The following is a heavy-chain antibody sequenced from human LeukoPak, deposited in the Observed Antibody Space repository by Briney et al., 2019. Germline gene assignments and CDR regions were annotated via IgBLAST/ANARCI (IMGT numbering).Heavy chain of an antibody. V-gene: IGHV3-30*01. J-gene: IGHJ6*03. Sequence: GGSLRLSCAASGFSFSNNPMHWVRQAPGRGLEWVAVSSSDGNNEYYADSVKGRFTISRDNSKNTLYLQMNSLRPEDTAVYYCARGSATTLYYYYYMDVGGKGTTVTVSS. CDR3: ARGSATTLYYYYYMDV. CDR1: GFSFSNNP. CDR2: SSSDGNNE. D-gene: IGHD1-26*01.